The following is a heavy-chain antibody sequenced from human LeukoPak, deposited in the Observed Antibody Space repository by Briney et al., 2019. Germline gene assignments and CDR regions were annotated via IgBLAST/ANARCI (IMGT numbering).Heavy chain of an antibody. J-gene: IGHJ5*02. CDR1: GGSFSGYY. D-gene: IGHD2-2*01. Sequence: PSETLSLTCAVYGGSFSGYYWSWIRQPPGKGLEWIGEINHSGSTNYNPSLKSRVTISVDTSKNQFSLKLSSVTAADTAVYYCARRRGATAALNWFDPWGQGTLSPSPQ. CDR2: INHSGST. CDR3: ARRRGATAALNWFDP. V-gene: IGHV4-34*01.